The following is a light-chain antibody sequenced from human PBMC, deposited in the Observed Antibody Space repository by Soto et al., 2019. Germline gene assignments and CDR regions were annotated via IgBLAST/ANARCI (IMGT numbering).Light chain of an antibody. CDR1: QTISSW. CDR2: DAS. CDR3: QQYENLPT. J-gene: IGKJ5*01. V-gene: IGKV1-33*01. Sequence: DIQMTQSPSTLSGSLRDRVTISCRASQTISSWLAWYQQKPGRAPKLLIYDASNLEAGVPSRFRGSGSGTDFTFTISRLQPEDIATYYCQQYENLPTFGQGTRLEIK.